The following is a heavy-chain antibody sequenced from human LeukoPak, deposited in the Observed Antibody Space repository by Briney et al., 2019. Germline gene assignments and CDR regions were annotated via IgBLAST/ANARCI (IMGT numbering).Heavy chain of an antibody. Sequence: ASVKVSCKASGYTFTSYDINWVRQATGQGLEWMGWMNPNSGNTGYAQKFQGRVTMTRNTSISTAYMELSSLRSEDTAVYYCARGRLSRTYYYGSGGPDWFDPWGQGTLVTVSS. J-gene: IGHJ5*02. D-gene: IGHD3-10*01. CDR2: MNPNSGNT. V-gene: IGHV1-8*01. CDR1: GYTFTSYD. CDR3: ARGRLSRTYYYGSGGPDWFDP.